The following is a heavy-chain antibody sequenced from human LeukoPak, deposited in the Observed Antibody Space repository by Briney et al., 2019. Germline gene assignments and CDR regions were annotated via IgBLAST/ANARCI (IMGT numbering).Heavy chain of an antibody. CDR2: IYYSGST. Sequence: SETLSLTCTVSGGSIRSSSYFWGWIRQPPGKGLEWIGNIYYSGSTYYNPSLKSRVTISIDTSKNQFSLKLTSVTAADTAVYYCARHADSGFGELAFDYWGQGTLVTVSS. V-gene: IGHV4-39*01. CDR1: GGSIRSSSYF. J-gene: IGHJ4*02. CDR3: ARHADSGFGELAFDY. D-gene: IGHD3-10*01.